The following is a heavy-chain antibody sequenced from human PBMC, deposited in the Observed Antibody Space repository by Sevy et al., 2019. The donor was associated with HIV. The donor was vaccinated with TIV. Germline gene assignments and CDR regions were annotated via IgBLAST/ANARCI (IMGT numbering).Heavy chain of an antibody. J-gene: IGHJ4*02. CDR3: AREGCTKPHDY. CDR2: LSFGCGEI. CDR1: GFTFSKYS. V-gene: IGHV3-23*01. D-gene: IGHD2-8*01. Sequence: GGSLRLSCAASGFTFSKYSMSWVRQPPGKGLEWVSTLSFGCGEINYADSVKDRFTISRVNSKSSVYLQMNNRRPEDAAVYYCAREGCTKPHDYWGQGTLVTVSS.